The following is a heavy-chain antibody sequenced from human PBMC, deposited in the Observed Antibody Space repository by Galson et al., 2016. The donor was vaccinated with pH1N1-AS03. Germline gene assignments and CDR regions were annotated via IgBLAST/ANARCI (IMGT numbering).Heavy chain of an antibody. CDR3: VKSRLAMYCSSSSCNDFSFREFYGMDV. J-gene: IGHJ6*02. Sequence: SLRLSCAASGLTVYNNYMAWLRQAPGKGLEWVAGIWYDASYKYYGDSVKGRFTISRDNSRNTLYLQMSSLRPEDTAIYYCVKSRLAMYCSSSSCNDFSFREFYGMDVWGQGTTVTVSS. V-gene: IGHV3-30*18. CDR1: GLTVYNNY. D-gene: IGHD2-2*01. CDR2: IWYDASYK.